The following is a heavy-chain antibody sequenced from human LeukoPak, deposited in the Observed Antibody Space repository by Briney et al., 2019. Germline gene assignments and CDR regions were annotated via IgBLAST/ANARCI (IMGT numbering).Heavy chain of an antibody. V-gene: IGHV3-23*01. CDR2: ISGGGGST. D-gene: IGHD1-26*01. CDR3: AKGGKWDVTPFDY. CDR1: GFTFTSYS. Sequence: GGYLRLSCAASGFTFTSYSMNWLRQAPGKGLEWVSTISGGGGSTYYADSVKGRLTISRDNSKNTLYLQVNSLRAEDAAVYYCAKGGKWDVTPFDYWGQGTLVTVSS. J-gene: IGHJ4*02.